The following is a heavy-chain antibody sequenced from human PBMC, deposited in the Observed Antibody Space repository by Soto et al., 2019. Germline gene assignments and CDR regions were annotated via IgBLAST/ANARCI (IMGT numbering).Heavy chain of an antibody. D-gene: IGHD4-17*01. J-gene: IGHJ6*02. CDR1: GGTFSSYA. V-gene: IGHV1-69*13. Sequence: EASVKVSCKASGGTFSSYAISWVRQAPGQGLEWMGGIIPIFGTANYAQKFQGRVTITADESTSTAYMELSSLRSEDTAVYYCARDCPPTVTHYYYYGMDVWGQGTTVTVSS. CDR3: ARDCPPTVTHYYYYGMDV. CDR2: IIPIFGTA.